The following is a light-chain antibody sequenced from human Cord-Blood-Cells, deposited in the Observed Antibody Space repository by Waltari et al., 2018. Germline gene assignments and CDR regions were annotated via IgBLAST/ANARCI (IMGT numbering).Light chain of an antibody. J-gene: IGLJ3*02. CDR1: SGSIASND. CDR3: QSYDSSNQV. V-gene: IGLV6-57*01. Sequence: NFMLTQPHSVSESPGKTVTISCTRSSGSIASNDVPWYQQRPGSSPTTLIYEDNHRPSGVPDRFSGSIDSSSNSASLTISGLKTEDEADYYCQSYDSSNQVFGGGTKLTVL. CDR2: EDN.